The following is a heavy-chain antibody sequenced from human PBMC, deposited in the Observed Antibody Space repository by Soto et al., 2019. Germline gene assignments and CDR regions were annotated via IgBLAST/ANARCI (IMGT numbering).Heavy chain of an antibody. J-gene: IGHJ4*02. CDR2: ISNDGGST. D-gene: IGHD3-16*01. CDR3: ARAGAQIRFWGSLRDY. Sequence: EVQLLESGVVLVQPGGSLRLSCAASGFTFSSYAFSWVRQAPGKGLEWVSSISNDGGSTYYADSVKGRFTISRDHSKYKLYLHMNSRRVEDTATYDYARAGAQIRFWGSLRDYWGQGALVAVSS. V-gene: IGHV3-23*01. CDR1: GFTFSSYA.